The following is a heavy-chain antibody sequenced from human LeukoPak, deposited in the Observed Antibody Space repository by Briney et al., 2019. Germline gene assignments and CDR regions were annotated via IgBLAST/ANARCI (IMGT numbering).Heavy chain of an antibody. J-gene: IGHJ4*02. V-gene: IGHV3-23*01. CDR3: AKRELGSGRYFSDY. Sequence: AGAPMILSCAAAECTFSCYARSWGRQAPGKVLGLGSAVGTSGANTHYADSVKGRFTISRDNSRNTLYLQMNSLSAEDTDVYYCAKRELGSGRYFSDYLREGTMVSVSS. CDR1: ECTFSCYA. D-gene: IGHD3-10*01. CDR2: VGTSGANT.